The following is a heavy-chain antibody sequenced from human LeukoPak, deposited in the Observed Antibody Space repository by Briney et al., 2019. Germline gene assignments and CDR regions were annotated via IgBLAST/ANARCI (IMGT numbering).Heavy chain of an antibody. V-gene: IGHV4-61*02. CDR1: GGSISSGSYY. CDR2: IYTSGST. D-gene: IGHD5-12*01. CDR3: ARGRGNSGYDFDY. Sequence: SETLSLTCTVSGGSISSGSYYWSWIRQPAGKGLEWIGRIYTSGSTNYNPSLKSRVTISVDTSKNQFSLKLSSVTAADTAVYYCARGRGNSGYDFDYWGQGTLVTVSS. J-gene: IGHJ4*02.